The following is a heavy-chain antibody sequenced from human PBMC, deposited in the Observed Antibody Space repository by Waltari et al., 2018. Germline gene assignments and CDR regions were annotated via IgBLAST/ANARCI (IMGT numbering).Heavy chain of an antibody. D-gene: IGHD1-26*01. Sequence: EVQLAESGGGLVQPGGSLRLPCSVSGFTFSDYSMDWVRQAPGKGLEWVARSRNKANSYTTEYAASVKGRFTISRDDSKNSLNLQMNSLETDDTAVYFCARAFQYGGTSHFDDWGQGTLVTVSS. CDR2: SRNKANSYTT. CDR3: ARAFQYGGTSHFDD. J-gene: IGHJ4*02. CDR1: GFTFSDYS. V-gene: IGHV3-72*01.